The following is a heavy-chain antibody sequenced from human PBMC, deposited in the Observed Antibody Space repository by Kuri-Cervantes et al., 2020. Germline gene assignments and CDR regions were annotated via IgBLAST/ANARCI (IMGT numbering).Heavy chain of an antibody. CDR2: IWYDGSNK. D-gene: IGHD6-19*01. V-gene: IGHV3-33*08. J-gene: IGHJ5*02. Sequence: GGSLRLSCAASGFTFDDYAMHWVRQAPGKGLEWVAVIWYDGSNKYYADSVKGRFTISRDNSKNTLYLQMNSLRAEDTAVYYCARVADDSSGWYIGAGGFDPWGQGTLVTVSS. CDR3: ARVADDSSGWYIGAGGFDP. CDR1: GFTFDDYA.